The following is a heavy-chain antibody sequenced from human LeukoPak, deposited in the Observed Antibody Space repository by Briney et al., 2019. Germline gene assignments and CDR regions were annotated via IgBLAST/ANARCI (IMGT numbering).Heavy chain of an antibody. Sequence: GSLRLSCAASGFTFDDYAMHWVRQAPGKGLEWVSLISWDGGSTYYADSVKGRFTISRDNSKNSLYLQMNSLRAEDTALYYCAKDYGYYYYMDVWGKGTTVTVSS. CDR3: AKDYGYYYYMDV. CDR1: GFTFDDYA. J-gene: IGHJ6*03. D-gene: IGHD4-17*01. CDR2: ISWDGGST. V-gene: IGHV3-43D*03.